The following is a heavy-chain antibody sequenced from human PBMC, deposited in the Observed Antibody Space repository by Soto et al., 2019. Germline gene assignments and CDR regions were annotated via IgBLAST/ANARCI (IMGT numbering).Heavy chain of an antibody. CDR1: GGTFSSYA. J-gene: IGHJ6*02. Sequence: QVQLVQSGAEVKKPGSSVKVSCKASGGTFSSYAISWVRQAPGQGLEWMGGIIPIFGTANYAQKFQGRVTITEDESTSTAYMELSSLRSEDRAVYYCARDPLLTSLTTGAYSYYGMDVWGQGNKVPVSS. D-gene: IGHD4-17*01. CDR3: ARDPLLTSLTTGAYSYYGMDV. CDR2: IIPIFGTA. V-gene: IGHV1-69*01.